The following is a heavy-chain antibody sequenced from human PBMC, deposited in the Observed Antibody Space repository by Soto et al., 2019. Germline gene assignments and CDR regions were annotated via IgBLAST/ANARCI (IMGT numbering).Heavy chain of an antibody. J-gene: IGHJ4*02. Sequence: SVKVSCKASGGTFSSYTISWVRQAPGQGLEWMGRIIPILGIANYAQKFQGRVTITADKSTSTAYMELSSLRSEDTAVYYCARLGYCSSTSCYGATESYWGQGTLVTVSS. CDR1: GGTFSSYT. CDR2: IIPILGIA. V-gene: IGHV1-69*02. D-gene: IGHD2-2*01. CDR3: ARLGYCSSTSCYGATESY.